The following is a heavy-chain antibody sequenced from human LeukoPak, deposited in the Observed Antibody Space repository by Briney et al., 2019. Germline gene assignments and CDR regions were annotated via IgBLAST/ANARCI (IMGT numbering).Heavy chain of an antibody. Sequence: GGSLRLSCAASGFTVSSNYMSWVRQAPGKGLEWVSVIYSGGSTYYADSVKGRFTISRDNSKNTLYLQMNSLRAEDTAVYYCARERAPWYHFDYWGQGTLVTVSS. V-gene: IGHV3-53*01. J-gene: IGHJ4*02. CDR3: ARERAPWYHFDY. CDR1: GFTVSSNY. CDR2: IYSGGST. D-gene: IGHD6-13*01.